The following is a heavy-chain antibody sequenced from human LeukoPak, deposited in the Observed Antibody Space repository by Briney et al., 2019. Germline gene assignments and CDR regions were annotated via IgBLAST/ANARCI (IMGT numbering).Heavy chain of an antibody. Sequence: ASVKVSCKASGHTFTSYGISWVRQAPGQGLEWMGWISAYNGNTNYAQKLQGRVTMTTDTSTSTAYMELRSLRSDDTAVYYCARGSLVGLWFGELMRAPDYWGQGTLVTVSS. CDR1: GHTFTSYG. V-gene: IGHV1-18*01. CDR3: ARGSLVGLWFGELMRAPDY. J-gene: IGHJ4*02. D-gene: IGHD3-10*01. CDR2: ISAYNGNT.